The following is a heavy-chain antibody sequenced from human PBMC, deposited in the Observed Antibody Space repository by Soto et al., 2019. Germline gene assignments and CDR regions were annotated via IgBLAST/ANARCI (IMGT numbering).Heavy chain of an antibody. J-gene: IGHJ4*02. V-gene: IGHV3-33*01. D-gene: IGHD5-12*01. Sequence: PGGSLRLSCAASGFTFRNYGMHWVRQAPGKGLEWVADIWSDGNNKYYADSVKGRFTISRDTSKNTLYLQVDSLRPEDTGVYYCARDGYKNGYNYAIDYWGQGTLVTVSS. CDR1: GFTFRNYG. CDR2: IWSDGNNK. CDR3: ARDGYKNGYNYAIDY.